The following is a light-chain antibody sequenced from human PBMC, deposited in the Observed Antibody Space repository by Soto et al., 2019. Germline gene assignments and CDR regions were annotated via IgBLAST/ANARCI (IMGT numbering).Light chain of an antibody. Sequence: IQMTHSPSSRSASVGDRVTITFQASQGISNYLNWYQQKPGNAPKLLIYKASTLKSGAPSRFSGSGSGTEFTLTSSGLQTDDFATYYCQQYNSFSWTFGQGLKVDI. J-gene: IGKJ1*01. V-gene: IGKV1-5*03. CDR1: QGISNY. CDR3: QQYNSFSWT. CDR2: KAS.